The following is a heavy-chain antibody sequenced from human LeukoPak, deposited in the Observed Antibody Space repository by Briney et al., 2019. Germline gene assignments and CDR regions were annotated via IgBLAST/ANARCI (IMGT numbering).Heavy chain of an antibody. CDR1: GGSFSGYY. J-gene: IGHJ4*02. V-gene: IGHV4-34*01. Sequence: SETLSLTCAVYGGSFSGYYWSWIRQPPGKGLGWIGEINHSGSTNYNPSLKSRVTTSVDTSKNRFSLKLTSVTAADTAIYYCARELHSGSYYFDYWGQGTLVTVSS. D-gene: IGHD1-26*01. CDR3: ARELHSGSYYFDY. CDR2: INHSGST.